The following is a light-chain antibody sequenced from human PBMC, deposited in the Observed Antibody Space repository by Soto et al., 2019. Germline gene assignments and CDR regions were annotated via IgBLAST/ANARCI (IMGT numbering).Light chain of an antibody. CDR3: QQYGSSPMGST. CDR1: QSVSSSY. V-gene: IGKV3-20*01. J-gene: IGKJ3*01. Sequence: EIVLTQSPGTLSLSPGERATLSCRASQSVSSSYLAWYQQKPGQAPRLLIYGASSRATGIPDRFSGSGSGTDFTLTISRLEPEDFAVYYCQQYGSSPMGSTFGPGTKVDIK. CDR2: GAS.